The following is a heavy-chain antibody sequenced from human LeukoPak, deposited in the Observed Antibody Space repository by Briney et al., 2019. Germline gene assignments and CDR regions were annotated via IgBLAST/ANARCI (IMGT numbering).Heavy chain of an antibody. V-gene: IGHV3-20*04. D-gene: IGHD3-22*01. CDR1: GFSFGDFG. J-gene: IGHJ4*02. CDR2: INWNGVGT. CDR3: ARDPHYYDSSGYSFDY. Sequence: GGSLRLSCAASGFSFGDFGMSWVRQAPGKGLEWVSGINWNGVGTSYIDSVKGRFTVSRDNAKNSLYLQMNSLRAEDTAVYYCARDPHYYDSSGYSFDYWGQGTLVTVSS.